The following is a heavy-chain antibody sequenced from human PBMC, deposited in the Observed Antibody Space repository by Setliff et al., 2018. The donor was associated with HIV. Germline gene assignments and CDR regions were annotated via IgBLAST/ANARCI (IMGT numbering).Heavy chain of an antibody. J-gene: IGHJ4*02. Sequence: SETLSLTCAVSDHSISSSNWWSWVRQPPGKGLEWIGEIHHSGSTNYSPSLKSRVTISVDKSKNQFSLKLSSVTAADTAVYYCTRSNTSKSIDFWDQGTPVTVSS. CDR3: TRSNTSKSIDF. CDR1: DHSISSSNW. CDR2: IHHSGST. V-gene: IGHV4-4*02.